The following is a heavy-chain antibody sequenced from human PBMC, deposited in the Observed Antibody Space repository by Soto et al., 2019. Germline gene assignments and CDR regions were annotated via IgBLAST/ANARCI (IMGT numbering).Heavy chain of an antibody. Sequence: PSETLSLTCTVSGGSISSGGYYWSWIRQHPGKGLEWVGYSYYTGSSYCNPSLKSRVTISVDASKNQLSLRLASVTAADTAVYYCARDLRGYSRYDYLDYWGQGIPVTVSS. CDR1: GGSISSGGYY. D-gene: IGHD5-12*01. CDR3: ARDLRGYSRYDYLDY. CDR2: SYYTGSS. J-gene: IGHJ4*02. V-gene: IGHV4-31*03.